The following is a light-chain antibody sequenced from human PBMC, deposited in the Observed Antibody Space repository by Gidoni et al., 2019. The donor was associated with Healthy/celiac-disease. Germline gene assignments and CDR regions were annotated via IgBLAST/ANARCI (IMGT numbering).Light chain of an antibody. CDR1: PSLVHRDGNTY. J-gene: IGKJ2*01. V-gene: IGKV2-24*01. CDR2: KIS. Sequence: DSVMGLTPLAAPVTLGQPASMSCRTSPSLVHRDGNTYVSWLQPRTGQPPRLLIYKISYRFSGVPDRLSRSGAGTDFILKISRGEAEDVGVYYCMQATQCPHTFGPGTKLEIK. CDR3: MQATQCPHT.